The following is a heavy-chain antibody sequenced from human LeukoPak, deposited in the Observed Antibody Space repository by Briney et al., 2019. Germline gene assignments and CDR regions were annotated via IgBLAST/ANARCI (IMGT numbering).Heavy chain of an antibody. CDR2: IYYSGST. CDR3: ARRRLLGLFDY. V-gene: IGHV4-59*08. CDR1: GGSISSYY. D-gene: IGHD3/OR15-3a*01. J-gene: IGHJ4*02. Sequence: PSETLSLTCTVSGGSISSYYWSWIPQPPGKGLEWIGYIYYSGSTNYNPSLKSRVTISVDTSKNQFSLKLSSVTAADTAVYYCARRRLLGLFDYWGQGTLVTVSS.